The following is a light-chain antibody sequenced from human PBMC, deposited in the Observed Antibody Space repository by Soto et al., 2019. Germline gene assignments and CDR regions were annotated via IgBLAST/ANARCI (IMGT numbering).Light chain of an antibody. CDR3: GTWHNRRRAVYV. CDR2: AND. V-gene: IGLV1-51*01. J-gene: IGLJ1*01. Sequence: QSVLTQPPSVSAAPGQKVTVSCSGSSSNLGNNYVSWYQHLPGTAPKLLIYANDKRPSGIPDRFSGSKSGTSATLVITGLQTGDEADYYWGTWHNRRRAVYVFGTGTKVTVL. CDR1: SSNLGNNY.